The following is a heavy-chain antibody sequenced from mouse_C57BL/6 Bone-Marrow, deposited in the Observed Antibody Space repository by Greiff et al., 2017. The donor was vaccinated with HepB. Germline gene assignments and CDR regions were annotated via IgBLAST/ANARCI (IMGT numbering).Heavy chain of an antibody. CDR2: IRSKSNNYAT. CDR3: VRPSRYGNPPIYAMDY. D-gene: IGHD2-1*01. Sequence: EVMLVESGGGLVQPKGSLKLSCAASGFSFNTYAMNWVRQAPGKGLEWVARIRSKSNNYATYYADSVKDRFTISRDDSESMLYLQMNNLKTEDTAMYYCVRPSRYGNPPIYAMDYWGQGTSVTVSS. CDR1: GFSFNTYA. J-gene: IGHJ4*01. V-gene: IGHV10-1*01.